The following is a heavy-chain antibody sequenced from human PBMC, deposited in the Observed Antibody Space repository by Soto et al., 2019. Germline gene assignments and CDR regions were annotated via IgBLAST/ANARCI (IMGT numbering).Heavy chain of an antibody. V-gene: IGHV3-30*18. CDR1: GFTFSSYG. J-gene: IGHJ4*02. CDR3: AKDHWGRFLEWLVGFDY. CDR2: ISYDGSNR. D-gene: IGHD3-3*01. Sequence: PGGSLRLSCAASGFTFSSYGMHWVRQAPGKGLEWVAVISYDGSNRYYADSVKGRFTISRDNSKNTLYLQMNSLRAEDTAVYYCAKDHWGRFLEWLVGFDYWGQGTLVTVSS.